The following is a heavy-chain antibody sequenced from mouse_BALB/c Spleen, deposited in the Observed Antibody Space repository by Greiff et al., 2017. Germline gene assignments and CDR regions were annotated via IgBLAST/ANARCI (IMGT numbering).Heavy chain of an antibody. D-gene: IGHD2-10*02. Sequence: EVKLMESGPGLVKPSQSLSLSCTATGYSINSDYARNWNRKFPGNKLEWMGYISDSGSTSYNPSFKSRTSITRDTSTNQCFLQLSSVTSEDTAAYYCARGYGKPFAYWGQGTLVTVSA. J-gene: IGHJ3*01. CDR1: GYSINSDYA. CDR2: ISDSGST. CDR3: ARGYGKPFAY. V-gene: IGHV3-2*02.